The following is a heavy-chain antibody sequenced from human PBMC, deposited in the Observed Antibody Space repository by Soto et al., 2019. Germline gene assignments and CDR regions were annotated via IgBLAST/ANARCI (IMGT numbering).Heavy chain of an antibody. CDR2: IYWDDDK. CDR1: GFSLSTSGVG. V-gene: IGHV2-5*02. D-gene: IGHD3-10*01. J-gene: IGHJ4*02. Sequence: QITLKESGPTLVKPTQTLTLTCTFSGFSLSTSGVGVGWIRQPPGKALEWLALIYWDDDKRYSPSLKSRLTITKDTSKNQVVLTMTNMDPVDTATYYCAHRPFSGELSRGDSDFDYWGQGTLVTVSS. CDR3: AHRPFSGELSRGDSDFDY.